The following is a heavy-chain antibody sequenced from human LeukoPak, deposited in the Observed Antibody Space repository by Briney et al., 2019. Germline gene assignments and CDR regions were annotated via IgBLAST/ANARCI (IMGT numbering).Heavy chain of an antibody. Sequence: PGGSLRLSCAASGFTFSSYAMNWVRQAPGKGLEWVSGISGSGGSTYYADSVKGRFSISRDNSKNTVYLEVNSLRTEDSAVYYCAKYADYYSYYYMDVWGKGTTVTVSS. D-gene: IGHD2-8*01. CDR1: GFTFSSYA. J-gene: IGHJ6*03. CDR2: ISGSGGST. V-gene: IGHV3-23*01. CDR3: AKYADYYSYYYMDV.